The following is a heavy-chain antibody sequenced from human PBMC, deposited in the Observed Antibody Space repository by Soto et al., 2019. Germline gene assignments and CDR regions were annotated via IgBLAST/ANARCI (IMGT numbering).Heavy chain of an antibody. CDR3: AKDRDRITGTLCFDY. J-gene: IGHJ4*02. CDR1: GFTFSSYG. CDR2: ISYDGSNK. Sequence: QVQLVESGGGVVQPGRSLRLSCAASGFTFSSYGMHWVRQAPGKGLEWVAVISYDGSNKYYADSVKGRFTISRDNSKNTLYLQMNSLRAEDTAVYYCAKDRDRITGTLCFDYWGQGTLVTVSS. V-gene: IGHV3-30*18. D-gene: IGHD1-7*01.